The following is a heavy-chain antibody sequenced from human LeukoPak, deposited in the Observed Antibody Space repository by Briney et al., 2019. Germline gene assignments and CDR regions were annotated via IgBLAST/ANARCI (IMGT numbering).Heavy chain of an antibody. D-gene: IGHD2-2*01. CDR3: ASRSDQLPDQDY. J-gene: IGHJ4*02. CDR2: INHSGST. Sequence: SETLSLTCAVYGGSFSGYYWSWIRQPPGKGLEWIGEINHSGSTNYNPSLKSRVTISVDTSKNQFSLKLSSVTAADTAVYYCASRSDQLPDQDYWGQGTLVTVSS. V-gene: IGHV4-34*01. CDR1: GGSFSGYY.